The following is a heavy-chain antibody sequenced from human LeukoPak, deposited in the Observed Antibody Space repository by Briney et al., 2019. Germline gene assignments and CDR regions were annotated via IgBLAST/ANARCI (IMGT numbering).Heavy chain of an antibody. CDR1: GYTFTSYG. Sequence: ASVKVSCKASGYTFTSYGISWVRQAPGQGLEWMGWISAYNGNTNYAQKLQGRVPMTTDTSTSTAYMELRSLRSDDTAVYYCARDLGSGSYHAFDIWGQGTMVTVSS. V-gene: IGHV1-18*01. CDR2: ISAYNGNT. CDR3: ARDLGSGSYHAFDI. J-gene: IGHJ3*02. D-gene: IGHD1-26*01.